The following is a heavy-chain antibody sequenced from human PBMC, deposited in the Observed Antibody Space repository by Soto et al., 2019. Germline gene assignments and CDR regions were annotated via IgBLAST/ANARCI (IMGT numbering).Heavy chain of an antibody. D-gene: IGHD1-7*01. CDR1: GVSISSINW. CDR3: AREQVTGTTDDWFDP. J-gene: IGHJ5*02. Sequence: SETLSLTCAISGVSISSINWWCWVCQPPGKGLELIGEIYHSGSTNYNPSLKSRVTISVDKSKNQFSLKLSSVTAADTAVYYCAREQVTGTTDDWFDPWGQGTLVTVS. V-gene: IGHV4-4*02. CDR2: IYHSGST.